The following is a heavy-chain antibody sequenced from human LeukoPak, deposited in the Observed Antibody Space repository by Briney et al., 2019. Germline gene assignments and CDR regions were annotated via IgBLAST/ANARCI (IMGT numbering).Heavy chain of an antibody. J-gene: IGHJ4*02. D-gene: IGHD3-16*01. CDR2: ISGSGAST. CDR1: GFTFSSYW. CDR3: AKEVRGEEKSAQLDH. V-gene: IGHV3-23*02. Sequence: GGSLRLSCAASGFTFSSYWMSWVRQAPGKGLEWVTAISGSGASTSYDNSEKGRLTISRDNYKNTLYLQMNSLRAADTDVYYCAKEVRGEEKSAQLDHWGQGTLLTVSS.